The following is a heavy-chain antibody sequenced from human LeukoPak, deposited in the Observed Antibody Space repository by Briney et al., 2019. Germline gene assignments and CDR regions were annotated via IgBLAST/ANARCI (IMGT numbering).Heavy chain of an antibody. Sequence: PGGSLRLSCAASGSPFGRDWMHWVRQAPGKGPVWVSRINSDGSSTSYADSVKGRFTISRDNAKNTLYLQMNSLKAEDTALYYCARERLVVVGVTPDYWGQGTLVTVSS. J-gene: IGHJ4*02. CDR3: ARERLVVVGVTPDY. CDR1: GSPFGRDW. V-gene: IGHV3-74*01. D-gene: IGHD1-26*01. CDR2: INSDGSST.